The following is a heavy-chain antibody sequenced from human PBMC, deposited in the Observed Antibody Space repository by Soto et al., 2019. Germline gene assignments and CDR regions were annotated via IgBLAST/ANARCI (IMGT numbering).Heavy chain of an antibody. CDR2: ISASGSYI. CDR1: GFPFSDYE. Sequence: SLRLSCAASGFPFSDYEMNWVRQAPGKGLEWLSYISASGSYIYYADSVRGRFTISRDNGKNSLFLQMNSLRAEDTAIYYCARFWSDYWGQGTLVTVSS. D-gene: IGHD3-3*01. CDR3: ARFWSDY. J-gene: IGHJ4*02. V-gene: IGHV3-48*03.